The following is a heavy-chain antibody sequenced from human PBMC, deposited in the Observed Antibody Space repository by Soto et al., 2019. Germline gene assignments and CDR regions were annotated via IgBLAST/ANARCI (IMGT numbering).Heavy chain of an antibody. CDR1: GGSISSGGYS. CDR2: IYHSGST. Sequence: SETLSLTCAVSGGSISSGGYSWSWIRQPPGKGLEWIGYIYHSGSTYYNPSLKSRVTISVDRSKNQFSLKLSSVTAADTAVYYCARVGGYCSGGSCYPPGWFDPWGQGTLVTVSS. D-gene: IGHD2-15*01. V-gene: IGHV4-30-2*01. CDR3: ARVGGYCSGGSCYPPGWFDP. J-gene: IGHJ5*02.